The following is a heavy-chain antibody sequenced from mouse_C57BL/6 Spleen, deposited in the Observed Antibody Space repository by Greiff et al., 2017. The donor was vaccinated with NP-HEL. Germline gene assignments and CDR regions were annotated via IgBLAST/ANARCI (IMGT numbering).Heavy chain of an antibody. Sequence: EVKLMESGGGLVKPGGSLKLSCAASGFTFSSYAMSWVRQTPEKRLEWVATISDGGSYTYYPDNVKGRFTISRDNAKNNLYLQMSHLKSEDTAMYYCARDETAQVPYYFDYWGQGTTLTVSS. CDR2: ISDGGSYT. V-gene: IGHV5-4*01. J-gene: IGHJ2*01. D-gene: IGHD3-2*02. CDR1: GFTFSSYA. CDR3: ARDETAQVPYYFDY.